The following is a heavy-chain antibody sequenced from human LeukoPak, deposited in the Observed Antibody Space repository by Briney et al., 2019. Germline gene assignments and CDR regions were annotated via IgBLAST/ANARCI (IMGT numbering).Heavy chain of an antibody. CDR2: ISHDGRTK. V-gene: IGHV3-30*04. Sequence: GGSLRLSCVVSGFNFDNFAMHWVRQRLGKGLEWVAVISHDGRTKYYADSMKGRITISRDNSKNTLFLQMNNLRSEDTAVYFCARPSPPGDGYNPPDHWGQGTLVTVSS. CDR1: GFNFDNFA. D-gene: IGHD5-24*01. J-gene: IGHJ4*02. CDR3: ARPSPPGDGYNPPDH.